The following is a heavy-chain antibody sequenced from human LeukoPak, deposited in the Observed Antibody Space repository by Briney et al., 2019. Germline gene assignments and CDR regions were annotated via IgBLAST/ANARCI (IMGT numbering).Heavy chain of an antibody. CDR1: GGSFSGYY. D-gene: IGHD3-16*02. CDR2: INHSGST. V-gene: IGHV4-34*01. CDR3: ARVLNARHYDYVWGSYRIDY. Sequence: SETLSLTCAVYGGSFSGYYWSWIRQPPGKGLEWIGEINHSGSTNYNPSLKSRVTISVDTSKNQFSLKLSPVTAADTAVYYCARVLNARHYDYVWGSYRIDYWGQGTLVTVSS. J-gene: IGHJ4*02.